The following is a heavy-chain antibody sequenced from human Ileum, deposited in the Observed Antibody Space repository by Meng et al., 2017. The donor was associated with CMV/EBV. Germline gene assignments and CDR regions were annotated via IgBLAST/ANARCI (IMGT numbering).Heavy chain of an antibody. CDR2: IYYSDCT. J-gene: IGHJ4*02. Sequence: PGSPLETLYRSARVSGGTISSSYYFWCWILQPPGKGLEWIVIIYYSDCTYYHPSLKSRVTLSRDTSKNQFSLTMNSLTAADTAVYYCGGGYSGAFHYWGQGTLVTVSS. D-gene: IGHD2-15*01. V-gene: IGHV4-39*07. CDR3: GGGYSGAFHY. CDR1: GGTISSSYYF.